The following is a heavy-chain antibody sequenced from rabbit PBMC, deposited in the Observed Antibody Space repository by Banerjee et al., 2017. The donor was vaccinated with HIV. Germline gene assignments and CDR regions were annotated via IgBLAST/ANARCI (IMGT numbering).Heavy chain of an antibody. J-gene: IGHJ4*01. D-gene: IGHD7-1*01. CDR2: IHYDGTT. Sequence: QEQLEESGGDLVKPEGSLTLTCTASGFIISTYSMGWVRQAPGKGLEWIGYIHYDGTTYYASWAKGRFTISKTSSTTVTLQMTSLTAADTATYFCARGTGYTAGGFELWGPGTLVTVS. CDR3: ARGTGYTAGGFEL. CDR1: GFIISTYS. V-gene: IGHV1S45*01.